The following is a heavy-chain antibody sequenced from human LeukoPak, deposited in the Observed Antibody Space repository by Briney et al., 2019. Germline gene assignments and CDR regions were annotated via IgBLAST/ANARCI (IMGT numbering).Heavy chain of an antibody. Sequence: ASVKVSCKASGYTFTGHYMHWVRQTPGQGLEWMGWINPNSGGTNYAQKFQGRVTMTRDTSISTAYMELSRLRSDDTAVYYCARDLDGYNDLDYWGQGTLVTVSS. D-gene: IGHD5-24*01. CDR1: GYTFTGHY. CDR3: ARDLDGYNDLDY. CDR2: INPNSGGT. V-gene: IGHV1-2*02. J-gene: IGHJ4*02.